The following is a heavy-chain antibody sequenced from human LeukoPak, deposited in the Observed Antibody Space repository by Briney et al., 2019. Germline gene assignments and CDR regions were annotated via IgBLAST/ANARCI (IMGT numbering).Heavy chain of an antibody. Sequence: ASVTVSCKASGYTFTGYYMHWVRQAPGQGLEWMGWINPNSGGTNYAQKFQGRVTMTRDTSISTAYMELSRLRSDDTAVYYCARGSQKISGSYPLFYVYWGQGTLVTVSS. V-gene: IGHV1-2*02. J-gene: IGHJ4*02. CDR1: GYTFTGYY. CDR2: INPNSGGT. CDR3: ARGSQKISGSYPLFYVY. D-gene: IGHD1-26*01.